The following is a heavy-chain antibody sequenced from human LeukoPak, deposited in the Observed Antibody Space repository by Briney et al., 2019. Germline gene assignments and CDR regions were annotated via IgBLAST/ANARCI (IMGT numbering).Heavy chain of an antibody. D-gene: IGHD5-18*01. CDR1: GFTFSSYS. J-gene: IGHJ6*03. CDR3: ARDQRYSYGVRSYYMDV. CDR2: ISSSSSYI. Sequence: GGSLRLSCAASGFTFSSYSMSWDRQAPGKGLEWVSSISSSSSYIYYADSVKGRFTISRDNAKNSLYLQMNSLRAEDTAVYYCARDQRYSYGVRSYYMDVWGKGTTVTVSS. V-gene: IGHV3-21*01.